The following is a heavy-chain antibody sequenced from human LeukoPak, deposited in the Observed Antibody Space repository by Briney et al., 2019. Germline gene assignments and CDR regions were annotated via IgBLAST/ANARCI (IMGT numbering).Heavy chain of an antibody. V-gene: IGHV3-30*12. D-gene: IGHD4-17*01. CDR2: IRYVGSDK. CDR3: ARENDYALDY. Sequence: GGSLRLSCAASGFTFSSYGMYWVRQAPGKGLEWVAVIRYVGSDKYYADSVKGRFTISRDNSQNTMYLQMNSLRVEDTAVYYCARENDYALDYWGQGTLVTVSS. J-gene: IGHJ4*02. CDR1: GFTFSSYG.